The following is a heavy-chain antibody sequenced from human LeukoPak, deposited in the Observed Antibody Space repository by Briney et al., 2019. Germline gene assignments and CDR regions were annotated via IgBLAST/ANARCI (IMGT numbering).Heavy chain of an antibody. D-gene: IGHD3-22*01. CDR3: ASSNYYDSSGYYSGTDY. Sequence: SETLSLTCTVSGGSISSYYWSWIRQPAGKGLEWIGRIYTSGSTNYNPSLKSRVTMSVDTSKNQFSLKLSSVTAADTAVYYCASSNYYDSSGYYSGTDYWGQGTLVTVSS. J-gene: IGHJ4*02. CDR1: GGSISSYY. CDR2: IYTSGST. V-gene: IGHV4-4*07.